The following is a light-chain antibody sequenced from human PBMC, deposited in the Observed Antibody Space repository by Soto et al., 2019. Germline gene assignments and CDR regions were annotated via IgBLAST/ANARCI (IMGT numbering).Light chain of an antibody. Sequence: SYELTQPPSVSVAPGQTARITCGGNNIGSKSVHWYQQKPCQAPVLVVYDDSDRPSGIPERFSGSNSGNTATLTISRVEAGDEADYYCQVWDSSSDHRYVFGTGTKLTVL. V-gene: IGLV3-21*02. CDR2: DDS. CDR1: NIGSKS. CDR3: QVWDSSSDHRYV. J-gene: IGLJ1*01.